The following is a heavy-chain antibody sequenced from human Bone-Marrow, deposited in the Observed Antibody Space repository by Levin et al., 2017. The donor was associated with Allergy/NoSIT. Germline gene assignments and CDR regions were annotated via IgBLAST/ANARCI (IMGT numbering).Heavy chain of an antibody. V-gene: IGHV1-69*06. J-gene: IGHJ6*02. D-gene: IGHD2/OR15-2a*01. Sequence: SVKVSCKASGGSIVSNSITWVRQAPGQGLEWMAGIIPVFGTPDYAQKFQDRVTITANKSTNAAYMELTSLRADDTAVYYCARGSMASSYYNLDVWGQGTTVTVSS. CDR2: IIPVFGTP. CDR3: ARGSMASSYYNLDV. CDR1: GGSIVSNS.